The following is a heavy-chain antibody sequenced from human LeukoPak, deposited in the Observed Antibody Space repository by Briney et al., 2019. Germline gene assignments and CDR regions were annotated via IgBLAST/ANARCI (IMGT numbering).Heavy chain of an antibody. CDR2: IYHNGTL. CDR3: ATAPILRGEGGEHYKYGMDV. Sequence: SETLSLTCAVSVGSISSGNRWTWVRPSPGKGLEWIGEIYHNGTLNYNPSLRSRVTISADSFKNHFSLKLTSVTAADTAVYYCATAPILRGEGGEHYKYGMDVWGQGTTVIVSS. V-gene: IGHV4-4*02. CDR1: VGSISSGNR. D-gene: IGHD2-2*02. J-gene: IGHJ6*02.